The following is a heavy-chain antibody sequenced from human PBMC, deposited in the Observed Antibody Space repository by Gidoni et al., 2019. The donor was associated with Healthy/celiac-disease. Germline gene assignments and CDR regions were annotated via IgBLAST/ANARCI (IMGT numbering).Heavy chain of an antibody. CDR3: AKDFSILSSGSQIDY. CDR1: GFPFSSYA. Sequence: EVQLLESGGGLVQPGGSLSLSCAASGFPFSSYAMSWVRQAPGKGLEWVSAISGSGGSTYYADSVKGRFTISRDNSKNTLYLQMNSLRAEDTAVYYCAKDFSILSSGSQIDYWGQGTLVTVSS. CDR2: ISGSGGST. D-gene: IGHD3-22*01. J-gene: IGHJ4*02. V-gene: IGHV3-23*01.